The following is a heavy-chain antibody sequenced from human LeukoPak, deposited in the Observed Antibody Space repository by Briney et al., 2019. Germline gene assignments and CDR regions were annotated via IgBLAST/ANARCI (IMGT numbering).Heavy chain of an antibody. D-gene: IGHD6-13*01. CDR1: GFIFSSYW. V-gene: IGHV3-74*01. CDR3: ASLFLCYGCSSSSASVNI. CDR2: INTDGSST. J-gene: IGHJ3*02. Sequence: GGSLRLSCAASGFIFSSYWMHWVRHAPGKGLAWVSRINTDGSSTSYADSVKGRFTISRDNAKNTLYLQMNSLRAEDTAVYYCASLFLCYGCSSSSASVNIWGQGTMVTVSS.